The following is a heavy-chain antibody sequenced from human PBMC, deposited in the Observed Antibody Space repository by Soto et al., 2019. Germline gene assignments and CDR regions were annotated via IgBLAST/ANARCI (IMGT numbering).Heavy chain of an antibody. Sequence: GGSLRLSCAASGFTFSSYAMSWVRQAPGKGLEWVSAISGSGGSTYYADSVKGRFTISRDNSKNTLYLQMNSLRAEDTAVYYCARDRGGIAAAGTPGYYYYYGMDVWGQGTTVTVSS. D-gene: IGHD6-13*01. CDR3: ARDRGGIAAAGTPGYYYYYGMDV. J-gene: IGHJ6*02. CDR1: GFTFSSYA. CDR2: ISGSGGST. V-gene: IGHV3-23*01.